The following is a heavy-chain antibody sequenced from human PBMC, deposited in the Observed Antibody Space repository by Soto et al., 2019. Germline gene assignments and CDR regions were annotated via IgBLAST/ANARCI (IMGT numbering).Heavy chain of an antibody. CDR3: ATDPVITQSVEVDY. V-gene: IGHV3-15*07. CDR1: GFSFSNAW. Sequence: GGSLRLSCAASGFSFSNAWMNWVRQAPGKGLEWVGRIKSKTAGETTDYAAPVKGRFTISRDDSKNTLYLEMNSLKSEDTVVYYCATDPVITQSVEVDYWGQGTLVTVSS. CDR2: IKSKTAGETT. D-gene: IGHD3-22*01. J-gene: IGHJ4*02.